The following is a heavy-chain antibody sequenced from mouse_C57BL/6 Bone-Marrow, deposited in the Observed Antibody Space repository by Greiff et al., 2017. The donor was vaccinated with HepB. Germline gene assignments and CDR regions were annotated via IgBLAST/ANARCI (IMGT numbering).Heavy chain of an antibody. V-gene: IGHV5-17*01. J-gene: IGHJ3*01. Sequence: EVKLMESGGGLVKPGGSLKLSCAASGFTFSDYGMHWVRQAPEKGLEWVAYISSGSSTIYYADTVKGRFTISRDNAKNTLFLQMPSLRSEDTAMYYCARRYYYLAWFAYWGQGTLVTVSA. CDR3: ARRYYYLAWFAY. D-gene: IGHD1-1*01. CDR1: GFTFSDYG. CDR2: ISSGSSTI.